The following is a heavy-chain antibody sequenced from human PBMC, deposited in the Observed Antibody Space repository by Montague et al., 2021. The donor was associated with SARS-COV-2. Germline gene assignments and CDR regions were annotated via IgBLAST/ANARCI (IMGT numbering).Heavy chain of an antibody. D-gene: IGHD3-10*01. CDR1: SGSIISSGYY. CDR3: AGGVIRGVTTLFDY. V-gene: IGHV4-39*02. Sequence: SETLSLTCSVSSGSIISSGYYWGWIRQPPGKALEWIGNIYYSGTTYYNLSLQSRGTISVDTSKNHLSLRLSSMTAADTAVYFCAGGVIRGVTTLFDYWGQGSQVTVSS. CDR2: IYYSGTT. J-gene: IGHJ4*02.